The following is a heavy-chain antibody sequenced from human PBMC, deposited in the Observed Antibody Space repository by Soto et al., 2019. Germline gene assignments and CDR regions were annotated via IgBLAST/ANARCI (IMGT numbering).Heavy chain of an antibody. J-gene: IGHJ4*02. CDR1: GYTFTSYY. CDR2: INPSGCST. CDR3: ARPYSGSYLYDY. D-gene: IGHD1-26*01. Sequence: QVQLVQSGAEVKKPGASVKVSCKASGYTFTSYYMHWVRQAPGQGLEWMGIINPSGCSTSYAQKFQGRVTMTSDTSTSTVYMELSSLRSEDTAVYYCARPYSGSYLYDYWGQGTLVTVSS. V-gene: IGHV1-46*01.